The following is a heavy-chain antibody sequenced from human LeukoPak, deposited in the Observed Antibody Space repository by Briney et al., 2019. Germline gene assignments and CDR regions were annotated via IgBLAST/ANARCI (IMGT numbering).Heavy chain of an antibody. V-gene: IGHV3-23*01. CDR2: ISGSGGNT. CDR1: GFTFSTYA. CDR3: AKRTSFAVVTRGGNFDY. D-gene: IGHD3-3*01. Sequence: PGGSLRLSCAASGFTFSTYAMNWVRQAPGKGLEWVSGISGSGGNTYYADSVKGRFTISRDNPKNTLYLQMNSLRAEDTAVYYCAKRTSFAVVTRGGNFDYWGQGTLVTVSS. J-gene: IGHJ4*02.